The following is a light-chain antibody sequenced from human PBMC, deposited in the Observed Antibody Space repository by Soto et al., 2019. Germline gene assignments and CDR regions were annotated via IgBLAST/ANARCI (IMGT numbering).Light chain of an antibody. Sequence: IQMTQSPSTLSGSVGDRVTIPCRASQTISSWLAWYQQKPGKAPKLLIYAASTLQSGVPSRFSGSGSGTDFTLTISCLQSEDFATYYCQQYYSYPLTFGGGTNVDIK. J-gene: IGKJ4*01. CDR1: QTISSW. V-gene: IGKV1-5*01. CDR3: QQYYSYPLT. CDR2: AAS.